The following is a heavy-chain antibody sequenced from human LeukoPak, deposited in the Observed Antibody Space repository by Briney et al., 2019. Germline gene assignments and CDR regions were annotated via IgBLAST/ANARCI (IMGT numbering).Heavy chain of an antibody. J-gene: IGHJ6*04. V-gene: IGHV3-48*03. CDR3: ARGYCSGGSCHHYYCYYGMDV. CDR2: ISRSGSTI. CDR1: GFTFSSYE. Sequence: GGSLRLSCAASGFTFSSYEMNWVRQAPGKGLEWVSYISRSGSTIYYADSVKGRLTLSRDNAKNSLYLQMNSMSAEDTAVYYCARGYCSGGSCHHYYCYYGMDVWGKGNTVMVSS. D-gene: IGHD2-15*01.